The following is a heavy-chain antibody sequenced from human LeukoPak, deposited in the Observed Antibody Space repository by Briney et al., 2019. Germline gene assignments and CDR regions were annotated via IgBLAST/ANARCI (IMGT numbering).Heavy chain of an antibody. D-gene: IGHD2-2*02. CDR2: MNPNSGNT. Sequence: ASVKVSCKASGYTFTNYYMHWVRQATGQGLEWMGWMNPNSGNTGYAQKFQGRVTMTRNTSISTAYMELSSLRSEDTAVYYCARGNAGYCSSTSCYIGVWFDPWGQGTLVTVSS. CDR3: ARGNAGYCSSTSCYIGVWFDP. V-gene: IGHV1-8*02. CDR1: GYTFTNYY. J-gene: IGHJ5*02.